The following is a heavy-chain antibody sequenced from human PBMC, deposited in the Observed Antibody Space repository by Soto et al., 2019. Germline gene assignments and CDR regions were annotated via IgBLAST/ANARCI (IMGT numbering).Heavy chain of an antibody. D-gene: IGHD3-22*01. CDR1: GFTFSTYA. J-gene: IGHJ4*01. V-gene: IGHV3-23*01. CDR3: AKFDSRGYARAPFDY. CDR2: IGGSDGST. Sequence: GGSLRLSCAASGFTFSTYAMGWVRQAPGKGLEWVSSIGGSDGSTFYADSVQGRYTISRDNSKNTLSLQMSSLRDEDTAIYFCAKFDSRGYARAPFDYWGHGTLVTVSS.